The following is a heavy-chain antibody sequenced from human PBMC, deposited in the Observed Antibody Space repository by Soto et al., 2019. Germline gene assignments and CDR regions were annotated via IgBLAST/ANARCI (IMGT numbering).Heavy chain of an antibody. V-gene: IGHV1-8*01. D-gene: IGHD6-13*01. J-gene: IGHJ5*02. CDR1: GYTFTSYD. CDR2: MNPNSGNT. Sequence: QVLLVQSGAEVKKPGASVKISCKASGYTFTSYDINWVRQATGQGLEWMGWMNPNSGNTGYAQKFQGRVTMTRNTSISTAYMELSSLRSEDTAVYYCARERSAAGTGWVDPWGQGTLVTVSS. CDR3: ARERSAAGTGWVDP.